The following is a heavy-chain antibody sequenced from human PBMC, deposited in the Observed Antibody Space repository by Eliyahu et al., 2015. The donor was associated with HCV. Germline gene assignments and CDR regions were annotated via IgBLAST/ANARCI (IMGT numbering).Heavy chain of an antibody. V-gene: IGHV3-30*18. CDR3: AKLIYYYDSSGPSYMDV. J-gene: IGHJ6*03. Sequence: QVQLEESGGGVVQPGRSLRLSCAASGFTFSSYGMHWVRQAPGKGLEWVSLISHDGSNKNYADSVKGRFTISRDNSKNTLYLQMNTLRVEDTAVYYCAKLIYYYDSSGPSYMDVWGKGHGHRLL. CDR2: ISHDGSNK. D-gene: IGHD3-22*01. CDR1: GFTFSSYG.